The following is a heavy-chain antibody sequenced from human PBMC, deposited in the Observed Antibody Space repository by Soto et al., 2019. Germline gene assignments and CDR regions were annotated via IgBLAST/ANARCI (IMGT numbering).Heavy chain of an antibody. V-gene: IGHV4-39*07. CDR2: IYTSGST. D-gene: IGHD3-9*01. CDR1: GGSISSSNYY. Sequence: PSETLSLTCTVSGGSISSSNYYWAWIRQPPGKGLEWIGRIYTSGSTNYNPSLKSRVTMSVDTSKNQFSLKLSSVTAADTAVYYCASLTMHYYGMDVWGQGTTVTVSS. CDR3: ASLTMHYYGMDV. J-gene: IGHJ6*02.